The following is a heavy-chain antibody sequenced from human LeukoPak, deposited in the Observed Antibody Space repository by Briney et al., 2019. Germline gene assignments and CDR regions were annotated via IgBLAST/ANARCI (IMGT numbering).Heavy chain of an antibody. D-gene: IGHD5-18*01. CDR3: AREDTAMVTFDY. CDR1: GGSFSGYY. J-gene: IGHJ4*02. CDR2: INHSGST. V-gene: IGHV4-34*01. Sequence: SETLSLTCAVSGGSFSGYYWSWIRQPPGKGLEWIGEINHSGSTNYNPSLKSRVTISVDTSKNQFSLKLSSVTAADTAVYYCAREDTAMVTFDYWGQGTLVTVSS.